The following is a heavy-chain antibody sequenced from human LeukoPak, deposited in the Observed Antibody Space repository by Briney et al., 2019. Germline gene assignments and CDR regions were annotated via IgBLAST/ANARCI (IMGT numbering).Heavy chain of an antibody. D-gene: IGHD6-13*01. CDR3: ARGGGMKPGDFEY. V-gene: IGHV4-59*01. J-gene: IGHJ4*02. Sequence: SETLSLTCTVSGGSIRSYYWSWIRQPPGKGLEWIGYIYWSGRTHYNPSLKSRVTISVDTSKNEFSLNLNSVTAADTAVYYCARGGGMKPGDFEYWGQGTLVTVSS. CDR2: IYWSGRT. CDR1: GGSIRSYY.